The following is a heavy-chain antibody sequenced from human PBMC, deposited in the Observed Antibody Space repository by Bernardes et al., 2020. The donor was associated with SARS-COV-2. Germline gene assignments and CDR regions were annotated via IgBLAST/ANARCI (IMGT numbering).Heavy chain of an antibody. V-gene: IGHV3-11*06. Sequence: GWSLSLSCAASGFTLSDYYMSWIRQAPGKGPEWVSYISSSGSYTNYADSVKGRFTISRDNANNSLYLQMDSLRVEDTAVYYCARDGLVTKSHYYGMDVWGQGTTVTVSS. D-gene: IGHD2-8*01. CDR3: ARDGLVTKSHYYGMDV. J-gene: IGHJ6*02. CDR1: GFTLSDYY. CDR2: ISSSGSYT.